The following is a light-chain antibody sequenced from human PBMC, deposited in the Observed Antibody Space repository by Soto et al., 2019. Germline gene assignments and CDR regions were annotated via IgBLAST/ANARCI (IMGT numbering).Light chain of an antibody. CDR1: QTIGGQ. CDR2: GAS. V-gene: IGKV3D-15*01. CDR3: QQYHAWPLT. Sequence: EIVMTQSPASLSVSPGERATLSCRASQTIGGQLAWYQQKPGQTPRLLIKGASTRATGFSGRFSGSGSGTDFTLTITSLQSEDFGVYYCQQYHAWPLTFGGGTKVEIK. J-gene: IGKJ4*01.